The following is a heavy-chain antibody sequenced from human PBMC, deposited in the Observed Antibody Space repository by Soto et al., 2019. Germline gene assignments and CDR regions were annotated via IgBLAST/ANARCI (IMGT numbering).Heavy chain of an antibody. J-gene: IGHJ3*02. CDR2: ISYDGSNK. D-gene: IGHD3-22*01. V-gene: IGHV3-30*03. CDR3: AHNYYYDSSGYYSVGAFDI. CDR1: GFTFSSYG. Sequence: PGGSLRLSCAASGFTFSSYGMHWVRQAPGKGLEWVAVISYDGSNKYYADSVKGRFTISRDNSKSTLYLQMNGLRAEDTAVYYCAHNYYYDSSGYYSVGAFDIWGQGTMVTVS.